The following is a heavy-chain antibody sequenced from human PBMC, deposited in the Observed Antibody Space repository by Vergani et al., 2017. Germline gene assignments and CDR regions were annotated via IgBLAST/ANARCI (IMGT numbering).Heavy chain of an antibody. J-gene: IGHJ4*02. V-gene: IGHV3-23*01. CDR3: ANNVHQVYTPCVVDY. CDR1: GFTFSSYA. CDR2: ISGSGVST. D-gene: IGHD2-8*01. Sequence: EVQLLESGGGLVQPGGSLRLSCAASGFTFSSYAMRWVRQAPGKGLEWVSGISGSGVSTSYADAVKGRFTISRDNSKNTLYLQMNSLRAEDTAVYYCANNVHQVYTPCVVDYWGQGTLVTVSS.